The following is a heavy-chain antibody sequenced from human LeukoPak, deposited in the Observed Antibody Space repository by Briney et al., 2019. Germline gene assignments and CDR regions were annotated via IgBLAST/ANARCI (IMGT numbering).Heavy chain of an antibody. CDR3: ARDRVYLGREDAFDI. J-gene: IGHJ3*02. D-gene: IGHD7-27*01. Sequence: GGSLRLSCAASGFSVSSSFMSWVSQAPGKGLEWVSVIYSIGSTFYADFVKGRFTISRDNSKNTLYLHMNSLRTEDTAVYYCARDRVYLGREDAFDIWGQGTMVTVSS. CDR2: IYSIGST. CDR1: GFSVSSSF. V-gene: IGHV3-53*01.